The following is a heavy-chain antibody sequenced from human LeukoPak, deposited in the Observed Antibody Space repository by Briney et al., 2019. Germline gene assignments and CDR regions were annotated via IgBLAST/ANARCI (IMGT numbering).Heavy chain of an antibody. CDR3: ARGRSVRNVLLWFGELFADFDY. CDR1: GYTFTGYY. V-gene: IGHV1-2*04. D-gene: IGHD3-10*01. J-gene: IGHJ4*02. Sequence: ASVKVSCKASGYTFTGYYMHWVRHAPGQGLEWMGWINPNSGGTNYAQKFQGWVTMTRDTSISTAYMELSRLRSDDTAVYYCARGRSVRNVLLWFGELFADFDYWGQGTLVTVSS. CDR2: INPNSGGT.